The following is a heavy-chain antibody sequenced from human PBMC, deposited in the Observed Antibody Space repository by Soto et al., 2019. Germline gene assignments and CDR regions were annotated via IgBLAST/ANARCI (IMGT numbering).Heavy chain of an antibody. D-gene: IGHD6-6*01. CDR1: GYTLTELS. CDR3: ATPRQQLVAFDI. J-gene: IGHJ3*02. CDR2: FDPEDGET. Sequence: ASVKVSCKVSGYTLTELSMHWVRQAPGKGLEWMGGFDPEDGETIYAQKFQGRVTMTEDTSTDTAYMELSSLRSEDTAVYYWATPRQQLVAFDIWGQGTMVTVSS. V-gene: IGHV1-24*01.